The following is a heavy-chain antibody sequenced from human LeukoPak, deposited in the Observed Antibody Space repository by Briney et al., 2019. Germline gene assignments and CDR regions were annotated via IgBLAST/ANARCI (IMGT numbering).Heavy chain of an antibody. D-gene: IGHD6-19*01. CDR3: ARDRDSSGWYSTSRFNWFDP. CDR1: GGSISSGSYY. J-gene: IGHJ5*02. CDR2: IYYSGST. Sequence: SETLSLTCTVSGGSISSGSYYWGWIRQPPGKGLEWIGYIYYSGSTNYNPSLKSRVTISVDTSKNQFSLKLSSVTAADTAVYYCARDRDSSGWYSTSRFNWFDPWGQGTLVTVSS. V-gene: IGHV4-61*01.